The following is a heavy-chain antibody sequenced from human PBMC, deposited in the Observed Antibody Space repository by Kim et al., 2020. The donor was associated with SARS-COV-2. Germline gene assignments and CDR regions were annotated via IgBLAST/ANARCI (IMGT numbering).Heavy chain of an antibody. V-gene: IGHV4-59*01. CDR3: ARGPSYYGSGSSFDY. CDR2: IYYSGST. Sequence: SETLSLTCTVSGGSISSYYWSWIRQPPGKGLEWIGYIYYSGSTNYNPSLKSRVTISVDTSKNQFSLKLSSVTAADTDVYYCARGPSYYGSGSSFDYWGQGALVTVSS. CDR1: GGSISSYY. J-gene: IGHJ4*02. D-gene: IGHD3-10*01.